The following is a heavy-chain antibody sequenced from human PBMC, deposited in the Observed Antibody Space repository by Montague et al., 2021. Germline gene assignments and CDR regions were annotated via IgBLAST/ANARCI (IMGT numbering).Heavy chain of an antibody. D-gene: IGHD5-18*01. CDR1: GFSFSSFG. CDR3: VRGRGYSHGY. V-gene: IGHV3-48*02. CDR2: VTSSSSTK. J-gene: IGHJ4*02. Sequence: SLRLSCAASGFSFSSFGMNWVRQAPGKGLECVSYVTSSSSTKDYADSVKGRFTISRDNAKNSLSLQMNSLRDEDTAVYYCVRGRGYSHGYWGQGTLVTVSS.